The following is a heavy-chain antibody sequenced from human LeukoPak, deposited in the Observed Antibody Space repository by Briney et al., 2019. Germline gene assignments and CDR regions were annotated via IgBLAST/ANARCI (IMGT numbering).Heavy chain of an antibody. CDR3: AREDYGDYGPPNFDY. CDR1: GYTFTSYD. CDR2: MNPNSGGT. D-gene: IGHD4-17*01. J-gene: IGHJ4*02. V-gene: IGHV1-2*02. Sequence: GASVKVSCKASGYTFTSYDISWVRRATGQGLEWVGWMNPNSGGTNYAQKFQGRVTMTRDTSISTAYMELSRLRSDDTAVYYCAREDYGDYGPPNFDYWGQGTLVTVSS.